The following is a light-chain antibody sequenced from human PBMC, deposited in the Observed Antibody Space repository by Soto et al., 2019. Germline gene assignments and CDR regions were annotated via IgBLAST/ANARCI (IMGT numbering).Light chain of an antibody. CDR3: ISYTGSSTSYV. CDR1: RSDIGSYNY. J-gene: IGLJ1*01. V-gene: IGLV2-14*01. CDR2: GVS. Sequence: QSALTQPASVSASPGQSITISCSGTRSDIGSYNYVACYYEVPGKTPKILIYGVSNRPSGVSSRFSGSKSGNTASLTISGLQAEDEADYYCISYTGSSTSYVFGSGTKGTVL.